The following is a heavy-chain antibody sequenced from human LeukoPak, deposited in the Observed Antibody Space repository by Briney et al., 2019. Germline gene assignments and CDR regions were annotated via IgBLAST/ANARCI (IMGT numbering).Heavy chain of an antibody. CDR3: ARDGIAVAGADY. V-gene: IGHV3-33*01. Sequence: PGGSLRLSCAASGFTFSSYGMPWVRQAPGKGLEWVAVIWYDGSNKYYADSVKGRFTISRDNSKNTLYLQMNSLRAEDTAVYYCARDGIAVAGADYWGQGTLVTVSS. J-gene: IGHJ4*02. CDR1: GFTFSSYG. D-gene: IGHD6-19*01. CDR2: IWYDGSNK.